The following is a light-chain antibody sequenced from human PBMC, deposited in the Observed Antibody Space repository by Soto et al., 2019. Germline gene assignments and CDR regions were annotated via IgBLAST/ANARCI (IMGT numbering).Light chain of an antibody. CDR1: QGISGW. V-gene: IGKV1-39*01. Sequence: DIQMTQSPSTLSASVGDRVTITCRASQGISGWLAWYQQKPGKAPRLLIFGASTLQSGVPSRFSGSGSGTDFTLTISGLQPEDFATYYCQQSYSPITFGQGTRLEIK. J-gene: IGKJ5*01. CDR3: QQSYSPIT. CDR2: GAS.